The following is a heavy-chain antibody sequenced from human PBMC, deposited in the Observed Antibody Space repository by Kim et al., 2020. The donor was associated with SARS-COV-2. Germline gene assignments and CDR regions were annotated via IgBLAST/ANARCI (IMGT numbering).Heavy chain of an antibody. CDR1: GFTFSSYS. CDR3: ARDPGGAAYPWFDP. D-gene: IGHD6-13*01. V-gene: IGHV3-21*01. J-gene: IGHJ5*02. CDR2: ISSSSSYI. Sequence: GGSLRLSCAASGFTFSSYSMNWVRQAPGKGLEWVSSISSSSSYIYYADSVKGRFTISRDNAKNSLYLQMNSLRAEDTAVYYCARDPGGAAYPWFDPWGQGTLVTVSS.